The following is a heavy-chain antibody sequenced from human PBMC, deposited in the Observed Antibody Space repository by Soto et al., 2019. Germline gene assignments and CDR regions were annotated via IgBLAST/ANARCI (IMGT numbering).Heavy chain of an antibody. Sequence: GLDWGSAISGTGVTTYYAASVKGRFTISRDNSKNTLNLQMNSLRAEDTDVYYCAKDLHKRLPPGQASHYWGQGTLVTVSS. D-gene: IGHD5-18*01. J-gene: IGHJ4*02. CDR2: ISGTGVTT. CDR3: AKDLHKRLPPGQASHY. V-gene: IGHV3-23*01.